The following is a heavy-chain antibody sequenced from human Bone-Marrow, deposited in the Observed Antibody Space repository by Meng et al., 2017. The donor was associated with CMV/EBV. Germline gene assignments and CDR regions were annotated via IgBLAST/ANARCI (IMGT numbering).Heavy chain of an antibody. CDR1: GGTFSSYT. V-gene: IGHV1-69*02. CDR3: ATISPSPYCGGDCYPNNYYYGMDV. D-gene: IGHD2-21*01. Sequence: SVKVSCKASGGTFSSYTISWVRQAPGQGLEWMGRIIPILGRANYAQKFQGRVTITADKSTSTDYMELSSLRSEDTAVYYCATISPSPYCGGDCYPNNYYYGMDVWGQGTTVTVSS. J-gene: IGHJ6*02. CDR2: IIPILGRA.